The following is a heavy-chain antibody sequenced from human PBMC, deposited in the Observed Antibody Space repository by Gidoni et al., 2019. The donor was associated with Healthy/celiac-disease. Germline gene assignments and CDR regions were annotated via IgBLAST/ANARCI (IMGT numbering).Heavy chain of an antibody. V-gene: IGHV1-69*01. D-gene: IGHD3-9*01. CDR3: TRVSNYDILTGYYFGY. CDR1: GGTFSSYA. Sequence: QVQLVQSGAEVKKPGSSVKVSCKASGGTFSSYAISWVRQAPGQGLEWMGGMIPIFRTANYAQKFQGRVTITADESTSTAYMELSSLRSEDTAVYYCTRVSNYDILTGYYFGYWGQGTLVTVSS. CDR2: MIPIFRTA. J-gene: IGHJ4*02.